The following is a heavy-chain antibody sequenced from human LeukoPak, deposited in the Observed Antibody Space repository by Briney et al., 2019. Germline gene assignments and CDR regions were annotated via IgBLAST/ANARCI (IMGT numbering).Heavy chain of an antibody. J-gene: IGHJ4*02. D-gene: IGHD3-16*02. Sequence: GGSLRLSCAASGFTFSSDAMSWVRQAPGKGLEWVSAISGSGGSTYYADSVKGRFTISRDNSKNTLYLQMNSLRAEDTAVYYCAKVTSLGELSFVGGTFDYWGQGTLVTVSS. CDR3: AKVTSLGELSFVGGTFDY. CDR1: GFTFSSDA. V-gene: IGHV3-23*01. CDR2: ISGSGGST.